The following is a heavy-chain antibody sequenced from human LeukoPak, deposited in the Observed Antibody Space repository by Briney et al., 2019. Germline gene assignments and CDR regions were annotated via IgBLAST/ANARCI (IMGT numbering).Heavy chain of an antibody. CDR2: ISGSGGST. V-gene: IGHV3-23*01. Sequence: GSLRLSCAASGFTFSSYAMSWVRQAPGKGLEWVSAISGSGGSTYYADSVKGRFTISRDNSKNTLYLQMNSLRAEDTAVYYCSKDFGRHLGGPGYWGRGTLVTVSS. D-gene: IGHD3-10*01. CDR1: GFTFSSYA. CDR3: SKDFGRHLGGPGY. J-gene: IGHJ4*02.